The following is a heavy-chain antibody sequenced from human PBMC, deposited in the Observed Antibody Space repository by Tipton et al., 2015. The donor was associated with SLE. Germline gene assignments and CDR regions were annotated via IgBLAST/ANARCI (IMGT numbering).Heavy chain of an antibody. CDR3: AGGVGSRYFDY. Sequence: TLSLTCTVSGGSIRLYYWSWIRQPPGEGLEWIGYIDYSGSTNYNPSLKSRVTISVDTSKNQFSLMLSSVAAADTAVYYCAGGVGSRYFDYWGQGTLVTVSS. CDR2: IDYSGST. CDR1: GGSIRLYY. V-gene: IGHV4-59*01. J-gene: IGHJ4*02. D-gene: IGHD1-26*01.